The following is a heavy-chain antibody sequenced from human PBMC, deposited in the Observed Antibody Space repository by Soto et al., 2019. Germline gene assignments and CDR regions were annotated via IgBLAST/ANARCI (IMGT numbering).Heavy chain of an antibody. CDR1: GGSYRGYY. Sequence: SETLSLTCGACGGSYRGYYYSWIPPPPAKVPVWFGEINHSGSTNYNPALKSRVIISVDTSKNQFSLKLSSVTAADTAVYYCARGLRIRSSWYRNDAFDIWGQGTRGPV. CDR3: ARGLRIRSSWYRNDAFDI. V-gene: IGHV4-34*01. CDR2: INHSGST. J-gene: IGHJ3*02. D-gene: IGHD6-13*01.